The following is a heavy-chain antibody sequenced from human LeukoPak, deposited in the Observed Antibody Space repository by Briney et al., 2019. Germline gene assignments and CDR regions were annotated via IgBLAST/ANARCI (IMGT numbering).Heavy chain of an antibody. D-gene: IGHD6-13*01. CDR3: ARGPTAGDPFYYFDY. CDR2: IIPIFGTA. CDR1: GGTFSSYA. V-gene: IGHV1-69*13. Sequence: GASVKVSCKASGGTFSSYATSWVRRAPGQGLEWMGGIIPIFGTANYAQKFQGRVTITADESTSTAYMELSSLRSEDTAVYYCARGPTAGDPFYYFDYWGQGTLVTVSS. J-gene: IGHJ4*02.